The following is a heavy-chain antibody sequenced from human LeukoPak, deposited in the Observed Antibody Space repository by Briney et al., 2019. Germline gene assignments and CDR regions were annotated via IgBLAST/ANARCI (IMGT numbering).Heavy chain of an antibody. CDR2: IRYDGSNK. CDR1: GFTFNNYA. V-gene: IGHV3-30*02. D-gene: IGHD6-19*01. J-gene: IGHJ4*02. CDR3: AKETGYSSGWHTYGVDY. Sequence: PGGSLRLSCAASGFTFNNYAMSWVRQAPGKGLEWVAFIRYDGSNKYYADSVKGRFTISRDNSKNTLYLQMNSLRAEDTAVYYCAKETGYSSGWHTYGVDYWGQGTLVTVSS.